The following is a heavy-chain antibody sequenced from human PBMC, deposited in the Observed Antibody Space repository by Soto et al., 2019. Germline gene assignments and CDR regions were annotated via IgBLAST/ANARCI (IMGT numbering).Heavy chain of an antibody. CDR1: GGSFSGYY. J-gene: IGHJ5*02. Sequence: SETLSLTCAVYGGSFSGYYWSWIRQPPGKGLEWIGDINHSGSTNYNPSLKSRVTISVDTSKNQFSLKLSSVTAADTAVYYCARSKGHCSSTSCYWFDPWGQGTLVTVSS. V-gene: IGHV4-34*01. D-gene: IGHD2-2*01. CDR2: INHSGST. CDR3: ARSKGHCSSTSCYWFDP.